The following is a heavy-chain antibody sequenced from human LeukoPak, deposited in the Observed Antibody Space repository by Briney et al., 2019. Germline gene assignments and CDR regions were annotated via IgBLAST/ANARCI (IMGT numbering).Heavy chain of an antibody. J-gene: IGHJ6*03. V-gene: IGHV1-69*06. CDR3: ARDAGYCSSTSCYDYYYYYMDV. CDR2: IIPIFGTA. D-gene: IGHD2-2*01. CDR1: GGTFSSYA. Sequence: SVKVSCKASGGTFSSYAISWVRQAPGQGLEWMGGIIPIFGTANYAQKFQGRVTITADKSTSTAYMELSSLRSEDTAVYYCARDAGYCSSTSCYDYYYYYMDVWGKGTTVTVSS.